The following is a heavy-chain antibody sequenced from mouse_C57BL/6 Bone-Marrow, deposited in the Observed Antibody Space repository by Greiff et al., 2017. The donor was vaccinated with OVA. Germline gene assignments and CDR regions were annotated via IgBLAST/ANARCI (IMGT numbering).Heavy chain of an antibody. Sequence: QVQLQQSGAELVMPGASVKLSCKASGYTFTSYWMHWVKQRPGQGLEWIGEIDPSDSYTNYNQKFKGKSTLTVDKSSSTAYMQLRSLTSEDSAVYYCARELTGPWFAYWGQGTLVTVSA. CDR2: IDPSDSYT. J-gene: IGHJ3*01. CDR3: ARELTGPWFAY. CDR1: GYTFTSYW. D-gene: IGHD4-1*01. V-gene: IGHV1-69*01.